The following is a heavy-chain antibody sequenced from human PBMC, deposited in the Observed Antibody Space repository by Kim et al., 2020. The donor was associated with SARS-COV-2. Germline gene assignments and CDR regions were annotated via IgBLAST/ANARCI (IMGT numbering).Heavy chain of an antibody. CDR2: T. CDR3: ARHFVVAYFDY. D-gene: IGHD2-15*01. Sequence: THYNPSRKRRVTLSVDTSKNQFSLKLSSVTAADTAVYYCARHFVVAYFDYWGQGTLVTVSS. J-gene: IGHJ4*02. V-gene: IGHV4-59*08.